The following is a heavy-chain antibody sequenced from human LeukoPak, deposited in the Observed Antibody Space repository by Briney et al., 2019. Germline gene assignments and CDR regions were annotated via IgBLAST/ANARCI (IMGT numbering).Heavy chain of an antibody. CDR3: ARDRYYDSSGYYPYFDY. CDR1: GGTFSSYA. D-gene: IGHD3-22*01. CDR2: IIPIFGTA. Sequence: SVKVSCKAYGGTFSSYAISWVRQDPGQGLEWMGGIIPIFGTANYAQKFQGRVTITADESTSTAYMELSSLRSEDTAVYYCARDRYYDSSGYYPYFDYWGQGTLVTVYS. V-gene: IGHV1-69*01. J-gene: IGHJ4*02.